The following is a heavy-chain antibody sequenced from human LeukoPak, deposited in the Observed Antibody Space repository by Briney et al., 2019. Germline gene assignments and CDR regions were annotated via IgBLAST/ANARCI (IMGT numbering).Heavy chain of an antibody. CDR2: INHSGST. Sequence: KSSETLSLTCAVYGGSFSGYYWSWIRQPPGKGLEWIGEINHSGSTNYNPSLKSRVTISVDTSKNQFSLKLSSVTAADTAVYYCARGYGPGLWGQGTLVTVSS. D-gene: IGHD3-10*01. CDR3: ARGYGPGL. CDR1: GGSFSGYY. V-gene: IGHV4-34*01. J-gene: IGHJ4*02.